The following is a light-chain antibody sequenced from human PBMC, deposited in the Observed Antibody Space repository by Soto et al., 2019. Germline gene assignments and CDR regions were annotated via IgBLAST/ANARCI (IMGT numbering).Light chain of an antibody. Sequence: QSALTQPASVSGSPGQSITISCTGTTSDVGAYNFVSWYQQYPGKAPELMIYEVSNRPPGISYRFSGSKSGNTASLTISDLQTEDEADYYCSSYTTSTTGVFGGGTQLTVL. V-gene: IGLV2-14*01. CDR3: SSYTTSTTGV. J-gene: IGLJ7*01. CDR2: EVS. CDR1: TSDVGAYNF.